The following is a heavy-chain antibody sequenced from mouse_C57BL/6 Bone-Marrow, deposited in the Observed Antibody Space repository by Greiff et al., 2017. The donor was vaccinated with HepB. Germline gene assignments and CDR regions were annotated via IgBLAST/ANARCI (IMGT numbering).Heavy chain of an antibody. CDR3: ARWHYGSSYWYFDV. V-gene: IGHV5-17*01. CDR1: GFTFSDYG. Sequence: EVKLMVSGGGLVKPGGSLKLSCAASGFTFSDYGMHWVRQAPEKGLEWVAYISSGSSTIYYADTVKGRFTISRDNAKNTLFLQMTSLRSEDTAMYYCARWHYGSSYWYFDVWGTGTTVTDSS. D-gene: IGHD1-1*01. J-gene: IGHJ1*03. CDR2: ISSGSSTI.